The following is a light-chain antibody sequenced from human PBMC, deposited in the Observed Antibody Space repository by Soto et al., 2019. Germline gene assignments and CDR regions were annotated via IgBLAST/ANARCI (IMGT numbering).Light chain of an antibody. CDR1: SSNIGSNP. V-gene: IGLV1-44*01. CDR3: ATWDDSLNGPV. J-gene: IGLJ7*01. CDR2: SDN. Sequence: QSVLTQPPSASGTPGQRVTVSCSGSSSNIGSNPVNWYQQFPGTAPKLLIYSDNQRPSDVPDRFSGSKSGTSASLAISGLQSEDEADYYCATWDDSLNGPVFGGGTQLTVL.